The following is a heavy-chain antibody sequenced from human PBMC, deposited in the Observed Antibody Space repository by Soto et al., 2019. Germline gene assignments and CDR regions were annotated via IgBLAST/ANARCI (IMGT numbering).Heavy chain of an antibody. CDR3: ARGGSLNWYFDP. D-gene: IGHD1-26*01. CDR2: VNSDGSST. V-gene: IGHV3-74*01. CDR1: GFTFSSYW. Sequence: EVQLVESGGGLVQPGGSLRLSFAASGFTFSSYWMHWVRQAPGKGLVWVSRVNSDGSSTNYADSVKGRFTISRDNAKNTLDLQMNSLRAEDTAVYYCARGGSLNWYFDPWGRGTLVTVSS. J-gene: IGHJ2*01.